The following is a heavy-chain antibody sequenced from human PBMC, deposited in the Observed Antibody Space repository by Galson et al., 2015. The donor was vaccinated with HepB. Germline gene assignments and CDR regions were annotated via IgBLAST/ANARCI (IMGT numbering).Heavy chain of an antibody. CDR1: GFTFSSYS. Sequence: SLRLSCAASGFTFSSYSMSWVRQAPGEGLEWVSCIYTSGGGTYYADSVKGRFTISRDNSKNSLYLQMNNLRAEDTSFYYCVRGAAGTRVAWLDSWGQGTLVTVSS. J-gene: IGHJ5*01. CDR3: VRGAAGTRVAWLDS. V-gene: IGHV3-23*01. CDR2: IYTSGGGT. D-gene: IGHD1-1*01.